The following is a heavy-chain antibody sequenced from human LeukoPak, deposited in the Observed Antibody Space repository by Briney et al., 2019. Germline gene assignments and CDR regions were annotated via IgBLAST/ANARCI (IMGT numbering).Heavy chain of an antibody. CDR3: ARARLRGLVGVGY. CDR2: INPNSGGT. V-gene: IGHV1-2*02. D-gene: IGHD2-8*02. J-gene: IGHJ4*02. CDR1: GYTFTSYG. Sequence: GASVKVSCKASGYTFTSYGISWVRQAPGQGLEWMGWINPNSGGTNYAQKFQGRVTMTRDTSISTAYMELSRLRSDDTAVYYCARARLRGLVGVGYWGQGTLVTVSS.